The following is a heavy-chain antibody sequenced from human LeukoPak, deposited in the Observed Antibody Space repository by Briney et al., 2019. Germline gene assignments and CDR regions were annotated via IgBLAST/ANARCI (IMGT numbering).Heavy chain of an antibody. CDR1: GGSISSSSYY. Sequence: PSETLSLTCTVSGGSISSSSYYWSWIRQPPGKGLEWIGYIYYSGSTNYNPSLKSRVTISVDTSKNQFSLKLSSVTAADTAVYYCASSVVPAAPFDYWGQGTLVTVSS. CDR2: IYYSGST. J-gene: IGHJ4*02. V-gene: IGHV4-61*01. D-gene: IGHD2-2*01. CDR3: ASSVVPAAPFDY.